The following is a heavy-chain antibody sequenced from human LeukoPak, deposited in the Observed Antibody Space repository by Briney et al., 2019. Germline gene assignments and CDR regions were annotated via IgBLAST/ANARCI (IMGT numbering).Heavy chain of an antibody. Sequence: GGSLRLSCAASGFTFSSYAMSWVRQAPGKGLEWVSAISGSGGSTYYADSVKGRLTISRDDSKNTLYLQMISLRAEDTAVYYCAKDLEIQLWSFDSWGQGTLVIVSS. CDR2: ISGSGGST. J-gene: IGHJ4*02. CDR1: GFTFSSYA. CDR3: AKDLEIQLWSFDS. V-gene: IGHV3-23*01. D-gene: IGHD5-18*01.